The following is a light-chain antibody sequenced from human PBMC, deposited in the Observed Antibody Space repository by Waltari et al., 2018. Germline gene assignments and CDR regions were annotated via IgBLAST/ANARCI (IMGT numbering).Light chain of an antibody. V-gene: IGLV2-14*03. CDR2: DVS. CDR1: SSDLGTYNS. J-gene: IGLJ3*02. Sequence: QSALTQPASVSGSPGQSITISSTGTSSDLGTYNSVSWYQDHPGQGPKVIIYDVSDRPSGVSARFSGSKSGNTASLTISGLQAEDEADYYCSSQSSDDVVLFGGGTKVTVL. CDR3: SSQSSDDVVL.